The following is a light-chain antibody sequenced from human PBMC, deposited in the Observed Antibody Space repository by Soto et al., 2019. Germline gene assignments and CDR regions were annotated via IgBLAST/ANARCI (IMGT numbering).Light chain of an antibody. Sequence: IQMTQSPSSLSASVGDRVTITCRASQSISSYLNLYQQKPGKAPKLLIYAASTLQTVVPSIFSGSGSGTDFTPTISSLQPEDFATYYCLQDYSFPWTFGQGTKVDIK. CDR2: AAS. CDR1: QSISSY. CDR3: LQDYSFPWT. V-gene: IGKV1-6*01. J-gene: IGKJ1*01.